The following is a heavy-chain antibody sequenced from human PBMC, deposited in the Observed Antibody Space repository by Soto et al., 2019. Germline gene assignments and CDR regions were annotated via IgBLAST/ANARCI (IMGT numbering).Heavy chain of an antibody. V-gene: IGHV3-30-3*01. CDR3: AAAFLAAEIDY. Sequence: GGSLKLSXAASGFTFSNCAMHWVRQAPGKGLEWVALISNDGSNKYYADSVKGRLTISRDNSKNILYLQMNSLRAEDTALYYCAAAFLAAEIDYWGHGTLVTVSS. CDR2: ISNDGSNK. D-gene: IGHD6-13*01. CDR1: GFTFSNCA. J-gene: IGHJ4*01.